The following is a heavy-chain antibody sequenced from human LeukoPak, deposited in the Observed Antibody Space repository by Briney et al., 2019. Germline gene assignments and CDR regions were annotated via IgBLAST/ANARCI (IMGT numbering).Heavy chain of an antibody. Sequence: GGSLRLSCAASGFTFSDYYMAWIRQAPGKGLEWVSYISIRGTLKYYTDSVKGRFTIPRDNAEKSVYLQMNSLRVEDTAVYYCARPSTTVSLPDYWGQGTLVTVSS. CDR2: ISIRGTLK. D-gene: IGHD1-1*01. CDR3: ARPSTTVSLPDY. V-gene: IGHV3-11*04. CDR1: GFTFSDYY. J-gene: IGHJ4*02.